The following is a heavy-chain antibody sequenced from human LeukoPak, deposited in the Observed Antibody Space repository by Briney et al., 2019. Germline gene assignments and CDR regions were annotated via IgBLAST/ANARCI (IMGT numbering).Heavy chain of an antibody. CDR3: ALVVTVHYYQYYYMDV. Sequence: GGSLRLSCAASGFTVSSNYIAWVRQAPGKGLEWVSVIFSGDDTYYADSVKGRFTISRDNSRNTLHLQMNRLRAEDSAVCYCALVVTVHYYQYYYMDVWGQGTTVTISS. J-gene: IGHJ6*03. CDR2: IFSGDDT. CDR1: GFTVSSNY. V-gene: IGHV3-66*01. D-gene: IGHD2-21*02.